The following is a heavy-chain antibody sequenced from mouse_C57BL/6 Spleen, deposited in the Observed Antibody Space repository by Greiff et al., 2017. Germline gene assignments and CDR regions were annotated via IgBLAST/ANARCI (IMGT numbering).Heavy chain of an antibody. Sequence: VKLMESGAELVKPGASVKLSCKASGYTFTSYWMHWVKQRPGRGLAWIGRIDPNSGGTKYNEKFQSKATLTVDKPSSTAYMQLSSLTSEDSAVYYCARGGTTVGGSYFDYWGKGTTLTVSS. J-gene: IGHJ2*01. V-gene: IGHV1-72*01. CDR2: IDPNSGGT. CDR1: GYTFTSYW. CDR3: ARGGTTVGGSYFDY. D-gene: IGHD1-1*01.